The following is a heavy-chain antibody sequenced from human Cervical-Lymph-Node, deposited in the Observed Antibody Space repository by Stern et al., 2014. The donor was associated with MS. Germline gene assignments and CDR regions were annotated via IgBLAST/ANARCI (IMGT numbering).Heavy chain of an antibody. CDR1: GYTFTGYY. CDR3: AKDGYNY. Sequence: QVQLVQSGAEVKKPGASVKVSCKASGYTFTGYYIHWVRQAPGQGLEWMGWIIPNNGDTNYAQNFQGRVTMTRDTSISTAYMELSRLRSDDTAVNYCAKDGYNYWGQGTLVTVSS. J-gene: IGHJ4*02. CDR2: IIPNNGDT. D-gene: IGHD5-24*01. V-gene: IGHV1-2*02.